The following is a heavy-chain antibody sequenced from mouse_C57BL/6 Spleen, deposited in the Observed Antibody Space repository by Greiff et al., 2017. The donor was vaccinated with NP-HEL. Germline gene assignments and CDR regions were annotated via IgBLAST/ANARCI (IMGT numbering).Heavy chain of an antibody. Sequence: QVQLQQPGAELVKPGASVKMSCKASGYTFTSYWITWVKQRPGQGLEWIGDIYPGSGSTNYNEKFKSKATLTVDTSSSTAYMQLSSRTSEDSAVYYCARRGSNYGYFDVWGTGTTVTVSS. D-gene: IGHD2-5*01. J-gene: IGHJ1*03. CDR2: IYPGSGST. CDR3: ARRGSNYGYFDV. CDR1: GYTFTSYW. V-gene: IGHV1-55*01.